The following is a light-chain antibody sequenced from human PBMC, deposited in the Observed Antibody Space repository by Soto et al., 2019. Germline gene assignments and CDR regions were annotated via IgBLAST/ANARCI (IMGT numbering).Light chain of an antibody. CDR1: QGISSY. CDR2: AAS. V-gene: IGKV1-9*01. CDR3: QQLNSYPPT. Sequence: DIQLTQSPSFLSASVGDRDTITCRASQGISSYLAWYQQKPGKAPKLLIYAASTLQSGVPSRFSGSGSGTEFTLTISSLQPEDFATYYCQQLNSYPPTFGPGTKVDIK. J-gene: IGKJ3*01.